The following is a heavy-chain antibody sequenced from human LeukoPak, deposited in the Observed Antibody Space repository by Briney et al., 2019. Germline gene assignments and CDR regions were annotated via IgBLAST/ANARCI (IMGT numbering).Heavy chain of an antibody. CDR1: GGSISSYY. J-gene: IGHJ6*02. CDR2: INYIRTT. Sequence: SETLSLTCTVSGGSISSYYWNWIRQPPGKGLERIGYINYIRTTDYNPSLKSRVTISLDTSKNRFSLKLSSVTAADTAMYYCARSYSSSDHYYYYGMDVWARGPRSPSP. V-gene: IGHV4-59*08. D-gene: IGHD6-13*01. CDR3: ARSYSSSDHYYYYGMDV.